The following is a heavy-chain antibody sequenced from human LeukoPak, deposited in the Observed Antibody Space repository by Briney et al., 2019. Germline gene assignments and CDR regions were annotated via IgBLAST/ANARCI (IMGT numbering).Heavy chain of an antibody. Sequence: GGSLRLSCAASGFTFSSYWMSWVRRAPGKGLEWVSATSSSDAGKYYADSVRGRFTISRDNSRNTMYLQMNSLRAEDAAVYYCAKAPVTSCRGAFCYPFDSWGQGTVVTVSS. CDR3: AKAPVTSCRGAFCYPFDS. J-gene: IGHJ4*02. CDR2: TSSSDAGK. V-gene: IGHV3-23*01. D-gene: IGHD2-15*01. CDR1: GFTFSSYW.